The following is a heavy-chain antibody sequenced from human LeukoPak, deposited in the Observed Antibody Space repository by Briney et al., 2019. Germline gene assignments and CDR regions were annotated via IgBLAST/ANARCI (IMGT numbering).Heavy chain of an antibody. Sequence: SVKVSCKASGGTFSSYAISWVRQAPGQGLEWMGGIIPIFGTANYAQKFQGRVTITADESTSTAYMELSSLRSEDTAVYYCARVGYYDSSGYYDFDYWGQGTLVTVSS. D-gene: IGHD3-22*01. V-gene: IGHV1-69*13. CDR2: IIPIFGTA. CDR1: GGTFSSYA. J-gene: IGHJ4*02. CDR3: ARVGYYDSSGYYDFDY.